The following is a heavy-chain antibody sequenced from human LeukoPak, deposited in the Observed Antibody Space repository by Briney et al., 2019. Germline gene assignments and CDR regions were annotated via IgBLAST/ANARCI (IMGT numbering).Heavy chain of an antibody. CDR1: EFTFSDYY. CDR3: ARGGYCSSTSCYGCYYYYMDV. D-gene: IGHD2-2*01. V-gene: IGHV3-11*04. J-gene: IGHJ6*03. Sequence: GGSLRLSCAASEFTFSDYYMSWIRQAPGKGLAWVSYISSTASTKYYADSVKGRFTISRDNAKNTLYLQMSSLRAEDTAVYYCARGGYCSSTSCYGCYYYYMDVWGKGTTVTVSS. CDR2: ISSTASTK.